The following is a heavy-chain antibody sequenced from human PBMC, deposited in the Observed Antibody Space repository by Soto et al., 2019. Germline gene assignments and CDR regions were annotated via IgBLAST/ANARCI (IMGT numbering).Heavy chain of an antibody. Sequence: QLQLQESGPGLVKPSETLSLTCTVSGGSISSSSYYWGWIRQPPGKGLEWIGSIYYSGSTYYNPSLKSRVTISVDTSKNQFSLKLSSVTAADTAVYYCARDYYDSSGFDYWGQGTLVTVSS. CDR3: ARDYYDSSGFDY. D-gene: IGHD3-22*01. CDR1: GGSISSSSYY. V-gene: IGHV4-39*02. J-gene: IGHJ4*02. CDR2: IYYSGST.